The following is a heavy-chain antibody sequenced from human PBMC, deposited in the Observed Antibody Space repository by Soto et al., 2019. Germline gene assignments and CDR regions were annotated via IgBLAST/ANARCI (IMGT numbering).Heavy chain of an antibody. Sequence: APGKGLGWVAVVSHDGRNTHYADSVKGRFTISRDSSKNTVSLEMTSLRAEDTAVYYCAKGGRQWLVTSDFNYWGQGALVTVSS. D-gene: IGHD6-19*01. V-gene: IGHV3-30*18. CDR3: AKGGRQWLVTSDFNY. CDR2: VSHDGRNT. J-gene: IGHJ4*02.